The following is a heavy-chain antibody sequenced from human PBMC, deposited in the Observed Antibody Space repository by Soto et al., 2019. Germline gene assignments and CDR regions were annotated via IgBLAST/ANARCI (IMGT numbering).Heavy chain of an antibody. CDR1: GFTFSSYA. D-gene: IGHD5-12*01. V-gene: IGHV3-30-3*01. CDR3: ARDAPEMATTYFDY. CDR2: ISYDGSNK. Sequence: QVQLVESGGGVVQPGRSLRLSCAASGFTFSSYAMHWVRQAPGKGLEWVAVISYDGSNKYYADSVKGRFTISRDNSKNTRYLQMNSLRAEDTAVYYCARDAPEMATTYFDYWGQGTLVTVSS. J-gene: IGHJ4*02.